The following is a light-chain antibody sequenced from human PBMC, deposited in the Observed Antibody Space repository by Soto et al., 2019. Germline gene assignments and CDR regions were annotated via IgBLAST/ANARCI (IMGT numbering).Light chain of an antibody. V-gene: IGKV3-20*01. CDR1: QSVSSSC. Sequence: EIVLTQSPGTLSLSPAERATLSCRASQSVSSSCLAWYQQKPGQAPRLLIYGASSRATGIPDRFSGSGSGTDFTLTISRLEPQDFAVYYCQQYGSSPLTFGGGTKVEIK. CDR3: QQYGSSPLT. J-gene: IGKJ4*01. CDR2: GAS.